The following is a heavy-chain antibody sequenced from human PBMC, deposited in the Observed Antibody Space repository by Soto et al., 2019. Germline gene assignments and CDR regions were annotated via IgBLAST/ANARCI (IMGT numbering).Heavy chain of an antibody. D-gene: IGHD2-21*01. CDR1: GYSFSTYW. Sequence: VQSLKISCNGSGYSFSTYWVGWVRQRPGKGLEWMGVLYPGDPESRYSPSFRGQVSISVDQSISTAYLQWSSLTASDTGMYYCATHAGGAYSFKYWGQGTLVTVSS. V-gene: IGHV5-51*01. CDR3: ATHAGGAYSFKY. CDR2: LYPGDPES. J-gene: IGHJ4*02.